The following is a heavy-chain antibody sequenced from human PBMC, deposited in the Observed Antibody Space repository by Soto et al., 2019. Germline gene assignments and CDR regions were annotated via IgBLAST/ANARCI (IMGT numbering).Heavy chain of an antibody. J-gene: IGHJ6*02. D-gene: IGHD2-2*01. Sequence: PGGSLRLSCAASGFTFSNYAMHWVRQAPGKGLEWLAIISYDGDNEYYADSVRGRFTISRDNSKNTLYLQTNSLRAEDTALYYCAKDLQSRGTLYCISTSCYYYYGMDVWGQGTTVTVSS. CDR3: AKDLQSRGTLYCISTSCYYYYGMDV. V-gene: IGHV3-30*18. CDR2: ISYDGDNE. CDR1: GFTFSNYA.